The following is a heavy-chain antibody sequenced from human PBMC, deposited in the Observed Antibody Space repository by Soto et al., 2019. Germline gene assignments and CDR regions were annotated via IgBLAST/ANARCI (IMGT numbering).Heavy chain of an antibody. CDR2: ISAGGRSI. Sequence: EVQLVESGGGLVKPGGSLRVSCAASGFSFTSYTMNWVRQAPGKGLEWVASISAGGRSIYYADSLKGRSTVSRDNAKSSLYLQMNSLRAEVTAVHYCARSTPGNPFDIWGQGTMVTVSS. CDR3: ARSTPGNPFDI. J-gene: IGHJ3*02. V-gene: IGHV3-21*01. CDR1: GFSFTSYT. D-gene: IGHD3-10*01.